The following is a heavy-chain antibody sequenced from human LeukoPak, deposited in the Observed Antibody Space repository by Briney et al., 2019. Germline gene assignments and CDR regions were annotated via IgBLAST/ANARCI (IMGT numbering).Heavy chain of an antibody. V-gene: IGHV1-69*04. CDR2: IIPMLGTV. CDR1: GATFSSYA. J-gene: IGHJ6*02. Sequence: EASVKVSCKASGATFSSYAINWVRQAPGQGLEWMGRIIPMLGTVNYAQKFQGRVTIIADKFTSTAYMEVSSLRSEDTAVYYCASRFREVGARYYYGMDVWGQGTTVTVSS. CDR3: ASRFREVGARYYYGMDV. D-gene: IGHD1-26*01.